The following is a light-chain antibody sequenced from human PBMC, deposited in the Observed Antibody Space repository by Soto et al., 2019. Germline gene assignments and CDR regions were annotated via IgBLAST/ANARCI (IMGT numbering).Light chain of an antibody. CDR1: QSISSY. V-gene: IGKV1-39*01. Sequence: DIQMTQSPSSLSASVGDRVTITCRASQSISSYLNWYQQKPGKAPKLLIYAASSLQSGVPSRFSGSGSGTDFTLTISSLQTEDFATYYCQQRYSTPRTLGGGTKVEIK. CDR2: AAS. J-gene: IGKJ4*01. CDR3: QQRYSTPRT.